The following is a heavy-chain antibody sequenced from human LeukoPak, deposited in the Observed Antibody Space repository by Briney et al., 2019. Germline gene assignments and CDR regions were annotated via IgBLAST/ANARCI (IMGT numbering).Heavy chain of an antibody. V-gene: IGHV1-46*01. CDR3: ARERVSHLYGGGPFDP. CDR1: GYTFTSYY. D-gene: IGHD4-23*01. CDR2: INPSGGST. J-gene: IGHJ5*02. Sequence: ASVKVSCKASGYTFTSYYMHWVRRAPGQGLEWMGIINPSGGSTSYAQKFQGRVTMTRDTSTSTVYMELSSLRSEDTAVYYCARERVSHLYGGGPFDPWGQGTLVTVSS.